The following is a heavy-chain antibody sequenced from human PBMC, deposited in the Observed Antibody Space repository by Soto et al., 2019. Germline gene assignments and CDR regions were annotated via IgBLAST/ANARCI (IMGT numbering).Heavy chain of an antibody. CDR1: GYTFTSYG. CDR2: ISAYNGNT. CDR3: ARDSPPVDY. Sequence: QVQLVQSGAEVKKPGASVKVSCKASGYTFTSYGISWVRQAPGQGLEWMGWISAYNGNTKNAQKLKGRVTMTTDTSTGTAYRELRSLRSDDTAVYYCARDSPPVDYWGQGTLVTVSS. V-gene: IGHV1-18*01. J-gene: IGHJ4*02.